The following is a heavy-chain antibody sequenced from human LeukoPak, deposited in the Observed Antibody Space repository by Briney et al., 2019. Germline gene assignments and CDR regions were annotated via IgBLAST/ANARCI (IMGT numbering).Heavy chain of an antibody. CDR3: ARRVEGVVYGMDV. CDR1: GFTFSNYW. V-gene: IGHV3-74*01. J-gene: IGHJ6*02. Sequence: PGGSLRLSCAASGFTFSNYWMHWVRQAPGKGLVWVSRINSDGSSTSYADSVKGRFTISRDNAKNTLYLQMNSLRAEDTAVYYCARRVEGVVYGMDVWGQGTTVTVSS. D-gene: IGHD2-15*01. CDR2: INSDGSST.